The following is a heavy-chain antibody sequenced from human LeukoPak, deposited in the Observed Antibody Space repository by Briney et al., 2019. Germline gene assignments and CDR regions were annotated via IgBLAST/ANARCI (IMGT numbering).Heavy chain of an antibody. CDR3: ARVRGPYGSGSYYNI. J-gene: IGHJ4*02. D-gene: IGHD3-10*01. CDR1: GFTFSSYA. Sequence: GGSLRLSCAASGFTFSSYAMSWVRQAPGKGLEWVAVIWYDGSNKYYADSVKGRFTISRDNSKNTLYLQMNSLRAEDTAVYYCARVRGPYGSGSYYNIWGQGTLVTVSS. CDR2: IWYDGSNK. V-gene: IGHV3-33*08.